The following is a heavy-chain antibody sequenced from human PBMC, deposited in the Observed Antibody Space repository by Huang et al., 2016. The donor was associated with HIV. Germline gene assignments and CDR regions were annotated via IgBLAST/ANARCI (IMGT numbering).Heavy chain of an antibody. D-gene: IGHD3-9*01. Sequence: QITLKESGPTLVKPTQTLTLTCTFSGFSLSTGGVGVGLIRQTPGKALEWLALIYWNDDKRYSPSLKSRLTITKDTSKNQVVLTMTNMDPVDTATYYCAHTDRTEANYDILTGYWDYWGQGTLVTVSS. CDR3: AHTDRTEANYDILTGYWDY. V-gene: IGHV2-5*01. J-gene: IGHJ4*02. CDR1: GFSLSTGGVG. CDR2: IYWNDDK.